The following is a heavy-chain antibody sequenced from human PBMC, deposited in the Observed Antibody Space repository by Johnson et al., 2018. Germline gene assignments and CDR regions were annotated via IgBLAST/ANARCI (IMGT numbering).Heavy chain of an antibody. J-gene: IGHJ4*02. Sequence: QVQLVESGGGVVQXGRSXRLXCAASGFTFSNYGMYWVRQAPGTGLEWVASISYDGSITDYADSVQGRFTISRDNYKNTLYLQMSSLRPEDTAVYYCTKRPLILGFGGVLSGHLDYWGQGTLVTVSS. CDR1: GFTFSNYG. CDR2: ISYDGSIT. V-gene: IGHV3-30*18. CDR3: TKRPLILGFGGVLSGHLDY. D-gene: IGHD3-3*02.